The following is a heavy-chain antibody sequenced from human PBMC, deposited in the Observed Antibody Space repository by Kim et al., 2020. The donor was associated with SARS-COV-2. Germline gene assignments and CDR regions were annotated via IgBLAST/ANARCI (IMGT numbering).Heavy chain of an antibody. J-gene: IGHJ2*01. D-gene: IGHD3-10*01. CDR2: INHSGRT. V-gene: IGHV4-34*01. Sequence: SDTLSLTCAVYGGSFSGYYWSWIRQPPGKGLEWIGEINHSGRTNYNPSLKCRVTISVDTSKNQFSLKLTSVTAADAALYFCARRLSNTSGWGSHYCDLWG. CDR3: ARRLSNTSGWGSHYCDL. CDR1: GGSFSGYY.